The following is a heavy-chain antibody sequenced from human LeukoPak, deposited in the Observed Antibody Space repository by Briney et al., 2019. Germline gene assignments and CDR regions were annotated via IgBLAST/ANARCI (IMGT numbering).Heavy chain of an antibody. CDR3: AREILAAAGAIYYYYGMDV. D-gene: IGHD6-13*01. CDR2: IIPILGIA. V-gene: IGHV1-69*04. J-gene: IGHJ6*02. CDR1: GGTFSSYA. Sequence: SVKVSCKASGGTFSSYAISWVRQAPGQGLEWMGRIIPILGIANYAQKFQGRVTITADKSTSTAYMELSSLRSEDTAVYYCAREILAAAGAIYYYYGMDVWGQGTTVTVSS.